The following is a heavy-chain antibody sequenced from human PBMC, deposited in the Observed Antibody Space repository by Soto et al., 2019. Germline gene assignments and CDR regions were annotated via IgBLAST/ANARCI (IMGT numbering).Heavy chain of an antibody. D-gene: IGHD3-9*01. J-gene: IGHJ4*02. V-gene: IGHV3-64D*06. CDR1: GFTFSSYA. CDR3: VKGPDYDILTGPFDY. Sequence: GWSLRLSCSASGFTFSSYAMHWVRQAPGKGLEYVSAISSNGGSTYYADSVKGRFTISRDNSKNTLYLQMSSLRAEDTAVYYCVKGPDYDILTGPFDYWGQGTLVTVSS. CDR2: ISSNGGST.